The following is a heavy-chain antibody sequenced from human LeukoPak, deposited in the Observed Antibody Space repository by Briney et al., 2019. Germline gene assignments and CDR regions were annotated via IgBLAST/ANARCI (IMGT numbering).Heavy chain of an antibody. CDR3: ARSSSWYSLVY. CDR1: GGSFSGYY. D-gene: IGHD6-13*01. Sequence: SETLSLTCTVYGGSFSGYYWSWIRQPPGKGLEWIGEINHSGSTNYNPPLKSRVTISVDTSKNQFSLKLSSVTAADTAVYYCARSSSWYSLVYWGQGTLVTVSS. J-gene: IGHJ4*02. V-gene: IGHV4-34*01. CDR2: INHSGST.